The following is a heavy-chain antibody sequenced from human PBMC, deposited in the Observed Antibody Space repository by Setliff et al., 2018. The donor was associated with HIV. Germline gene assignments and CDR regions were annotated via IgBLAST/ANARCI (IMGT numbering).Heavy chain of an antibody. V-gene: IGHV3-7*01. CDR3: MYGGRTATTH. D-gene: IGHD4-17*01. Sequence: GALRLSCAASGFTFNYFWMSWVRQAPGKGLEWVANIKQDGSIMDYADSVKGRFTISRDNAKNTLYMQMNTLRVEDTAVYYCMYGGRTATTHWGQGTLVTVSS. J-gene: IGHJ4*02. CDR1: GFTFNYFW. CDR2: IKQDGSIM.